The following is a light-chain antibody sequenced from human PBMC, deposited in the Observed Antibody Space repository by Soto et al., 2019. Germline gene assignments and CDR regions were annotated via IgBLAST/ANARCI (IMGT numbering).Light chain of an antibody. CDR2: DAS. V-gene: IGKV1-5*01. CDR3: QQYTNTNNPWM. CDR1: HTISTW. J-gene: IGKJ1*01. Sequence: DIQMTQSPSSVSASVGDRVSITCRSSHTISTWMGWYQQTPGKAPKLLVYDASTLQSGVASRFSGSGSGTEFTLIISGLQPDDSATYYCQQYTNTNNPWMFGQGTKVDI.